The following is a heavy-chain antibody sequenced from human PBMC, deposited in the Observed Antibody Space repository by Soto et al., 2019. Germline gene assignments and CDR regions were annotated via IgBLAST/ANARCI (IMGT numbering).Heavy chain of an antibody. CDR1: GFTFNYAC. V-gene: IGHV3-15*01. D-gene: IGHD3-10*01. Sequence: EVQLVESGGGLVKPGESLRLSCTASGFTFNYACMSWVRQAPGKGLEWVARIRTKTDDEATDYAAPVKGRFSVSRDDSKNTVHLQMNSLKTEDTAVYYCAKGAPTGTFFDYWGQGILVTVSS. CDR3: AKGAPTGTFFDY. CDR2: IRTKTDDEAT. J-gene: IGHJ4*02.